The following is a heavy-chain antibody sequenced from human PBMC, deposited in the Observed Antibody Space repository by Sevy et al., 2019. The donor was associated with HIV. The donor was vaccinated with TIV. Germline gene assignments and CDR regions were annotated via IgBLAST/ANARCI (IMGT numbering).Heavy chain of an antibody. Sequence: GGSLRLSCAASGFTFEDYGMSWVRQVPGKGPEWVSGINWNGGRTSYADSVRGRFTISRDKAKNSLFLQMKGLRADDTAFYYCARDPPSYYDYRTGYHDHWGQETRVTVSS. D-gene: IGHD3-3*01. CDR2: INWNGGRT. V-gene: IGHV3-20*04. CDR1: GFTFEDYG. J-gene: IGHJ4*01. CDR3: ARDPPSYYDYRTGYHDH.